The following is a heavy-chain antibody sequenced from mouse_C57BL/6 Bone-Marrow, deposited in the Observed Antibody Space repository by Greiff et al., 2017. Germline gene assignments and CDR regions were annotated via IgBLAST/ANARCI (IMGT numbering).Heavy chain of an antibody. Sequence: VHVKQSGAELVRPGASVKLSCTASGFNIKDDYMHWVKQRPEQGLEWIGWIDPENGDTEYASKFQGKATITADTSSNTAYLQLSSLTAEDTAVYYCTRDYDYEFDYWGQGTTLTVSS. CDR2: IDPENGDT. V-gene: IGHV14-4*01. J-gene: IGHJ2*01. CDR3: TRDYDYEFDY. CDR1: GFNIKDDY. D-gene: IGHD2-4*01.